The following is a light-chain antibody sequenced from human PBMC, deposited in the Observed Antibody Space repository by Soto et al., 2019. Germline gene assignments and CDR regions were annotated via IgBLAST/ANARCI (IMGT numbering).Light chain of an antibody. CDR3: QVLDSTTDHWV. CDR1: NIGGKS. CDR2: DDS. J-gene: IGLJ3*02. V-gene: IGLV3-21*02. Sequence: SYELTQPPPVSVVPGQTARITCGGNNIGGKSVHWYQQKPGQAPVLVVYDDSARPSGIPERFSGSNSGNTATLTISRVEVGDEADYYCQVLDSTTDHWVFGGGTKLTVL.